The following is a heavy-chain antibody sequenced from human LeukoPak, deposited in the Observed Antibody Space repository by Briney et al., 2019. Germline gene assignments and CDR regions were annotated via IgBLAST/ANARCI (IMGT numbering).Heavy chain of an antibody. Sequence: SETLSLTCTVSGGSISSYYWSWIRQPPGKGLEWIGEINHSGSTNYNPSLKSRVTISVDTSKNQFSLKLSSVTAADTAVYYCARGFQSIAARRGTGLNYWGQGTLVTVSS. V-gene: IGHV4-34*01. J-gene: IGHJ4*02. D-gene: IGHD6-6*01. CDR1: GGSISSYY. CDR3: ARGFQSIAARRGTGLNY. CDR2: INHSGST.